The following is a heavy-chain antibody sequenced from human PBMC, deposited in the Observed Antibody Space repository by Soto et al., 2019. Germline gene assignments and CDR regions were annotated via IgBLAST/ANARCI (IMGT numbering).Heavy chain of an antibody. J-gene: IGHJ2*01. V-gene: IGHV3-23*01. CDR2: ISGGGDAA. D-gene: IGHD7-27*01. CDR1: GFTFINYA. CDR3: ARKILGSTTRPNYWYFDL. Sequence: EVQVLESGGGLVQPGGSLRLSCAGSGFTFINYAMNWVRQAPGKGLEGVSSISGGGDAAFFPDPVRGRFTISRDNSTNTVTLQMNSLGVDDTAVYYCARKILGSTTRPNYWYFDLWGRGTLVTVSS.